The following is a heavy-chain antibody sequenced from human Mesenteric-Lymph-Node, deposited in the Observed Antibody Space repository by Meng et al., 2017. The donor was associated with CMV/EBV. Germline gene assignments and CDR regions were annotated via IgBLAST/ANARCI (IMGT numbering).Heavy chain of an antibody. CDR1: GFTFSSYE. CDR2: INQDGSKK. J-gene: IGHJ4*02. Sequence: GGSLRLSCAASGFTFSSYEMNWVRQAPGKGLEWVANINQDGSKKYYVDSVKGRFTISRDNAKSSLLLQMNSLRADDTATYYCAREALVAAGALDSWGQGTLVTVSS. V-gene: IGHV3-7*01. CDR3: AREALVAAGALDS. D-gene: IGHD6-13*01.